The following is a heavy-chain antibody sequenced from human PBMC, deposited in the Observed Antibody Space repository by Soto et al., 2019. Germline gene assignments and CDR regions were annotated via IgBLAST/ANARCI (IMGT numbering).Heavy chain of an antibody. CDR1: GYFISSGNY. J-gene: IGHJ4*02. CDR3: ARGNSGSDSLIDY. CDR2: IHYSGST. Sequence: ETLSLTCAVSGYFISSGNYWGWIRQPPGKGLEWIGTIHYSGSTYHNPSLKSRVIMSVDTSKNQSSMKLSSETAADTDGHSCARGNSGSDSLIDYWGQGTLVTVSS. D-gene: IGHD1-26*01. V-gene: IGHV4-38-2*01.